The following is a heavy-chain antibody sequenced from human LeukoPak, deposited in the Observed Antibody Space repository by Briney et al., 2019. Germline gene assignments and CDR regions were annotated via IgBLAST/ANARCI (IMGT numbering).Heavy chain of an antibody. J-gene: IGHJ3*02. D-gene: IGHD1-7*01. Sequence: SETLSLTCIVSGGSISSGSYYWSWIRQPAGKGLEWIGRIYISGSTHYNPSLKTRLTMSVDTSKNQFSLKLSSVTAADTAVYYCARLITGTTTAFDIWGQGTMVTVSS. CDR2: IYISGST. CDR1: GGSISSGSYY. V-gene: IGHV4-61*02. CDR3: ARLITGTTTAFDI.